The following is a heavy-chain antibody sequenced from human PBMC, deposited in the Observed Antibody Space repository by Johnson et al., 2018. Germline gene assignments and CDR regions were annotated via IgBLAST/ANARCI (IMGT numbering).Heavy chain of an antibody. CDR1: GFTFSSYA. CDR3: ERDLSYGSSGYYDGAFDI. D-gene: IGHD3-22*01. J-gene: IGHJ3*02. V-gene: IGHV3-30-3*01. CDR2: ISYDGSTK. Sequence: QVQLVQSGGGVVQPGRSLRLSCAASGFTFSSYAMHWVRQAPGKGLEWVAVISYDGSTKYYADPVKGRFTISRDNAKNSLYLQMNSLRAEDTAVYYCERDLSYGSSGYYDGAFDIWGQGTMVTVSS.